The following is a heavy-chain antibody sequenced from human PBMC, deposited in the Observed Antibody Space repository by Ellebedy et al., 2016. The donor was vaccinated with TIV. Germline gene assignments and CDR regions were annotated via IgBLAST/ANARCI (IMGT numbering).Heavy chain of an antibody. V-gene: IGHV1-46*04. CDR3: ARALRFLEWLRNDAAMDV. CDR2: INPNGGNT. J-gene: IGHJ6*02. D-gene: IGHD3-3*01. CDR1: GYPFTTYY. Sequence: AASVKVSCKASGYPFTTYYIHWVRQAPGQGLEWLGIINPNGGNTTYAQKLQGRVTMTRDTSTSTVYMELRSLRSEDTALYYCARALRFLEWLRNDAAMDVWGQGTTVTVSS.